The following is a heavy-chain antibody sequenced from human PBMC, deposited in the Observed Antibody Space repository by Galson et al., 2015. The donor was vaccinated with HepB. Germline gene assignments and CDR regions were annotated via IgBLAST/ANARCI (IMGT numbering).Heavy chain of an antibody. J-gene: IGHJ4*02. CDR3: AKALLLSSDTSGYYVFDY. Sequence: LRLSCAASGFTFSSYAMSWVRPAPGKGLEWVSAISGGGGSKYYADAVKGRFTISGDNSKNTLYLQINSLRAEDTAVYYCAKALLLSSDTSGYYVFDYWGQGTLVTVSS. D-gene: IGHD3-22*01. CDR1: GFTFSSYA. V-gene: IGHV3-23*01. CDR2: ISGGGGSK.